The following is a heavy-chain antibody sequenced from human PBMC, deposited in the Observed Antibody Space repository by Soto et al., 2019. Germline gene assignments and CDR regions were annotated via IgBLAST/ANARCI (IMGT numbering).Heavy chain of an antibody. CDR2: TYYRSKWYN. V-gene: IGHV6-1*01. J-gene: IGHJ3*02. D-gene: IGHD6-13*01. CDR3: ASLAAAGTGPMDDAFDI. CDR1: GDSVSSNSAA. Sequence: PSQTLSLTCAISGDSVSSNSAAWNWIRQSPSRGLEWLGRTYYRSKWYNDYAVSVKSRITINPDTSKNQFSLQLNSVTPEDTAVYYCASLAAAGTGPMDDAFDIWGQGTMVTVS.